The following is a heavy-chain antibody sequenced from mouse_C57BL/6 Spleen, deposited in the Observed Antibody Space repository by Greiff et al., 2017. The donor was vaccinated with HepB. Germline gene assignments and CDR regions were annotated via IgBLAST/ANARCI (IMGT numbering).Heavy chain of an antibody. J-gene: IGHJ4*01. CDR3: ARAQYCNGSSYEAMDY. CDR1: GFTFSDYG. Sequence: EVQLQQSGGGLVKPGGSLKLSCAASGFTFSDYGMHWVRQAPEKGLEWVAYISRGSSTIYYADTVKGRVTITRDNASNTLYMQMTSLRSEDTAMYYCARAQYCNGSSYEAMDYWGQGTSVTVSS. CDR2: ISRGSSTI. D-gene: IGHD1-1*01. V-gene: IGHV5-17*01.